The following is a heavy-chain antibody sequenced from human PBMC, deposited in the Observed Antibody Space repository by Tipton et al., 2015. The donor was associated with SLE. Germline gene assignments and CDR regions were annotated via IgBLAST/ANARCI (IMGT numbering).Heavy chain of an antibody. V-gene: IGHV3-9*01. D-gene: IGHD3-3*01. CDR2: ISWNSGSI. CDR3: ANRDFWSGSFDY. J-gene: IGHJ4*02. Sequence: SLRLSCAASGFTFDDYVMHWVRQAPGKGLEWVSGISWNSGSIGYADSVKGRFTIPRDNAKNSLYLQMNSLRAGDTALYYCANRDFWSGSFDYWGQGTLVTVSS. CDR1: GFTFDDYV.